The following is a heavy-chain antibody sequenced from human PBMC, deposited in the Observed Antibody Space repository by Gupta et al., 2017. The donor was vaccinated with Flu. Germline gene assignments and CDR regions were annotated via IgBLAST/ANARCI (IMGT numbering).Heavy chain of an antibody. Sequence: QVQLQQWGAGLLKPSETLSLTCAVYGGSFSGYYWSWIRQPPGKGLEWIGEINHSGSTNYNPSLKSRVTISVDTSKNQFSLKLSSVTAADTAVYYCARVVAENAFDIWGQGTMVTVSS. CDR2: INHSGST. J-gene: IGHJ3*02. D-gene: IGHD5-12*01. CDR3: ARVVAENAFDI. V-gene: IGHV4-34*01. CDR1: GGSFSGYY.